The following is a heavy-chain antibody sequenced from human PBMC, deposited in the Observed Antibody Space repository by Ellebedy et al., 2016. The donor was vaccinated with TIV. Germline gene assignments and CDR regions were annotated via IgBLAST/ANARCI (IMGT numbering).Heavy chain of an antibody. J-gene: IGHJ5*02. CDR3: AREGNGYDYLGP. D-gene: IGHD5-12*01. CDR1: GFIFDSYW. CDR2: IESDGGTK. Sequence: GGSLRLSXVASGFIFDSYWMHWVRQGPGRGLEWVSRIESDGGTKHYADSVKGRFTISRDNVKDTLFLEMNSLRVEDTGVYYCAREGNGYDYLGPWGQGTLVTVSS. V-gene: IGHV3-74*01.